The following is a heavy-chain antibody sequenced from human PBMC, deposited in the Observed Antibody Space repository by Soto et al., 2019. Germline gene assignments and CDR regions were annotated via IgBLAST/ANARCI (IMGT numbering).Heavy chain of an antibody. CDR1: GGSISRGGYY. CDR2: IYYSGST. V-gene: IGHV4-31*03. D-gene: IGHD1-26*01. J-gene: IGHJ4*02. Sequence: SETLSLTCTVSGGSISRGGYYWSWIRQRPGKGLEWIGNIYYSGSTYYNPSLKSRVTISLGTSKNQFSLRLTSVTAADTAVYYCAREGSYHYFDYWGQGTLVTVSS. CDR3: AREGSYHYFDY.